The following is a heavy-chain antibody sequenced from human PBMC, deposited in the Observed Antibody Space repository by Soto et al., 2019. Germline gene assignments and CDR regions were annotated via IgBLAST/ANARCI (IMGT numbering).Heavy chain of an antibody. CDR1: GFTFSSYA. CDR3: ASRYKWSPYGAFDI. V-gene: IGHV3-23*01. CDR2: ISGGRDST. J-gene: IGHJ3*02. Sequence: EVQLLESGGDLVQPGGSLRLSCAASGFTFSSYAMSWVRQAPGQGLQWVSAISGGRDSTYYADSVKGRFTISRDNSKNSLYLQLTSLRAEDTALYFCASRYKWSPYGAFDIWGQGTMVTVSS. D-gene: IGHD1-20*01.